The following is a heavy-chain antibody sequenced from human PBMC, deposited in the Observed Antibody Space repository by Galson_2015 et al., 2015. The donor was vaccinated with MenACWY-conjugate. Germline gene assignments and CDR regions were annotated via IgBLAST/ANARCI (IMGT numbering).Heavy chain of an antibody. Sequence: SLRLSCAASGFTLNNYAMSWVRQAPGKGLEWVAAIGTGGSSTYYADSVRGRFTISRDNSKNTLSLQMNSLRVEDTAMYYCVKGRSPSGHSGSWFSGADAFDSWGRGTVVTVSS. CDR1: GFTLNNYA. D-gene: IGHD6-13*01. J-gene: IGHJ3*01. CDR2: IGTGGSST. CDR3: VKGRSPSGHSGSWFSGADAFDS. V-gene: IGHV3-23*01.